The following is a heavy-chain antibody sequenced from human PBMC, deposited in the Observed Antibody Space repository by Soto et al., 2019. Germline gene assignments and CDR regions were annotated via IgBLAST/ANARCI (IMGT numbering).Heavy chain of an antibody. V-gene: IGHV3-53*01. CDR2: IYSGGYT. Sequence: EVQLVESGGGLIQPGGSLRLSCAVSGFTVSNNYMSWVRQAPGKGLEGVSVIYSGGYTAYGDSVKGRFTISRDNSKNTLYLKINSRGADDPAVFYWAAQRGGGGYWGQGTLVTVSS. D-gene: IGHD6-25*01. CDR3: AAQRGGGGY. CDR1: GFTVSNNY. J-gene: IGHJ4*02.